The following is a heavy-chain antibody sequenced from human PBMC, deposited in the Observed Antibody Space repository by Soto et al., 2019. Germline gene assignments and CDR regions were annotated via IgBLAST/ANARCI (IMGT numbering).Heavy chain of an antibody. CDR3: AKDFGDGQLPVGLSGFAI. Sequence: QVQLVESGGGVVQPGRSLRLSCAASGFTFSSYGMHWVRQAPGKGLEWVAVISYDGSNKYYADSVKGRFTISRDNSKNRLYLQMNSLRAEDTAVYYWAKDFGDGQLPVGLSGFAIWGQGTMVTVSS. CDR2: ISYDGSNK. D-gene: IGHD3-16*01. CDR1: GFTFSSYG. J-gene: IGHJ3*02. V-gene: IGHV3-30*18.